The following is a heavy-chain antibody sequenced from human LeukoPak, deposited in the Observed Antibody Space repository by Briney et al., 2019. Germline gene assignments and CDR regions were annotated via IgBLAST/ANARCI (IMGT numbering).Heavy chain of an antibody. V-gene: IGHV4-4*07. Sequence: SETLXLTCTVSGGSISSYYWSWIRQPAGKGLEGIGRIYTSGSTNYNPSLKRRVTISVDTSKNQFSLKLSSVTAADTAVYYCARDGLGIAAAGSYYYYYMDVWGKGTTVTVSS. CDR3: ARDGLGIAAAGSYYYYYMDV. CDR1: GGSISSYY. CDR2: IYTSGST. J-gene: IGHJ6*03. D-gene: IGHD6-13*01.